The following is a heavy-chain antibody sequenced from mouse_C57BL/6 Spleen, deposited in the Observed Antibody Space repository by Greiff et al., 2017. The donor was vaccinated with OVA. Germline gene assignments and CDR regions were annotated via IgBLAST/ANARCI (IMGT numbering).Heavy chain of an antibody. CDR1: GFTFSDYY. J-gene: IGHJ1*03. CDR2: INYDGSST. V-gene: IGHV5-16*01. Sequence: EVQRVESEGGLVQPGSSMKLSCTASGFTFSDYYMAWVRQVPEKGLEWVANINYDGSSTYYLDSLKSRFIISRDNAKNILYLQMSSLKSEDTATYYCAVYYYEGYFDVWGTGTTVTVSS. D-gene: IGHD1-1*01. CDR3: AVYYYEGYFDV.